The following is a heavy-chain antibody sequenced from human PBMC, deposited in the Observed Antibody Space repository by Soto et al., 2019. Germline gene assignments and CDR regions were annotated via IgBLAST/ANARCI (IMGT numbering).Heavy chain of an antibody. CDR3: ARGLSDSAGSSFGRRLGG. CDR2: TFVTGAT. Sequence: QVQLQESGPGLVKSSETLSLICFVSGESLGSGQSYWNWIRQAPGKGLEWIGQTFVTGATKYSASLKSRVPMPVDTFKRQISLSLAFVTAADSAIYFCARGLSDSAGSSFGRRLGGWGQGPNVTVP. D-gene: IGHD3-10*01. V-gene: IGHV4-61*01. J-gene: IGHJ6*02. CDR1: GESLGSGQSY.